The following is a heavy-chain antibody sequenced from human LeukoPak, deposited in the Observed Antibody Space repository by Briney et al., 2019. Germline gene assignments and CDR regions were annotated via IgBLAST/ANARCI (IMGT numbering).Heavy chain of an antibody. V-gene: IGHV1-69*13. J-gene: IGHJ4*02. Sequence: SVKVSCKASGGTFSSYAISWVRQAPGQGLEWMGWIIPIFGTANYAQKFQGRVTITADESTSTAYMELSSLRSEDTAVYYCARDGDYGTGSYYRGCIDSWGQGTPVTVSP. CDR1: GGTFSSYA. CDR2: IIPIFGTA. D-gene: IGHD3-10*01. CDR3: ARDGDYGTGSYYRGCIDS.